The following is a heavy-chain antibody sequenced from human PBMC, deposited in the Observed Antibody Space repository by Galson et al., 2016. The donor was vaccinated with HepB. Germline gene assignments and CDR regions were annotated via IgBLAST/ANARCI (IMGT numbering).Heavy chain of an antibody. CDR2: IFPVDSDT. CDR3: ARQEVALGTGDY. V-gene: IGHV5-51*01. D-gene: IGHD6-13*01. CDR1: GYRFSNYW. Sequence: QSVAEVKKPGESLKISCQASGYRFSNYWIGWVRQKPGRGLEWMGIIFPVDSDTRYSASFQGQVTISADKSINTAYLQWSSLKASDTAVYYCARQEVALGTGDYWGQGTLVSVSS. J-gene: IGHJ4*02.